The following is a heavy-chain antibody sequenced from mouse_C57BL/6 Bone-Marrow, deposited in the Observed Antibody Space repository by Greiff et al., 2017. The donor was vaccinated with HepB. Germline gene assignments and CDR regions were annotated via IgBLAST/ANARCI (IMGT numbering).Heavy chain of an antibody. CDR2: IYPRSGNT. V-gene: IGHV1-81*01. CDR3: AEVRDYYGSSYFYFDY. Sequence: QVQLQQSGAELARPGASVKLSCKASGYTFTSHGISWVKQRTGQGLEWIGEIYPRSGNTYYNEKFKGKATLTADKSSSTAYMELRSLTSEDSAVYFCAEVRDYYGSSYFYFDYWGQGTTLTVSS. J-gene: IGHJ2*01. D-gene: IGHD1-1*01. CDR1: GYTFTSHG.